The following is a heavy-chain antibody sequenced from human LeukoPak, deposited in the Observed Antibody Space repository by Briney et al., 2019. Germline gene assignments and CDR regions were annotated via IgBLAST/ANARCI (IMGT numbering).Heavy chain of an antibody. Sequence: GGSLRLSCAASGFTVSSNYMSWVRQAPGKGLEWVSGIRGSGGTTYYADSVKGRFTLSRDNSMTTLYLQMNSLRAEDTAVYYCAKDQYYYDTSGSALDYWGQGTLVTVSS. D-gene: IGHD3-22*01. V-gene: IGHV3-23*01. CDR3: AKDQYYYDTSGSALDY. CDR1: GFTVSSNY. J-gene: IGHJ4*02. CDR2: IRGSGGTT.